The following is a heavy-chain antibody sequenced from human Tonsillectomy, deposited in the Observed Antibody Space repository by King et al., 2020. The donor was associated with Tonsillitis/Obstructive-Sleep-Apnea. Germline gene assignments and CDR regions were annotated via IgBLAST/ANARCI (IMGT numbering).Heavy chain of an antibody. CDR2: IDPSDSYT. V-gene: IGHV5-10-1*01. Sequence: QLVQSGAEVKKPGESLRISCKGSGYSFTNYWITWVRQMPGKGLEWMGRIDPSDSYTIYSPSFQGHVTISADKSISTAYLQWSSLKASDTAMFYCASHSNGSVSDSAGPSMDVWGKGTTVTVSS. J-gene: IGHJ6*03. D-gene: IGHD3-10*01. CDR3: ASHSNGSVSDSAGPSMDV. CDR1: GYSFTNYW.